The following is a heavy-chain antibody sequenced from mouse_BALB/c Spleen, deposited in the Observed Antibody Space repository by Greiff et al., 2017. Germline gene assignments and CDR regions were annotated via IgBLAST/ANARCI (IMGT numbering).Heavy chain of an antibody. CDR3: AGAFAY. J-gene: IGHJ3*01. V-gene: IGHV3-6*02. Sequence: VQLQQSGPGLVKPSQSLSLTCSVTGYSITSGYYWNWIRQFPGNKLEWMGYISYDGSNNYNPSLKNRISITRDTSKNQFFLKLNSVTTEDTATYYCAGAFAYWGQGTLVTVSA. CDR1: GYSITSGYY. CDR2: ISYDGSN.